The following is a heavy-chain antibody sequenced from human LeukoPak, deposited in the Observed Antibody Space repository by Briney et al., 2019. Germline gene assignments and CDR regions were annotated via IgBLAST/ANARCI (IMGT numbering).Heavy chain of an antibody. V-gene: IGHV3-30*02. CDR1: GFTFSSYG. J-gene: IGHJ4*02. CDR2: IRYDGSNK. Sequence: GGSLRLSCAASGFTFSSYGMHWVRQAPGKGLEWVAFIRYDGSNKYYADSVKGRFTISRDNFKNTLYLQMNSLRAEDTAVYYCAKAGYSSSWYPKKFDYWGQGTLVTVSS. D-gene: IGHD6-13*01. CDR3: AKAGYSSSWYPKKFDY.